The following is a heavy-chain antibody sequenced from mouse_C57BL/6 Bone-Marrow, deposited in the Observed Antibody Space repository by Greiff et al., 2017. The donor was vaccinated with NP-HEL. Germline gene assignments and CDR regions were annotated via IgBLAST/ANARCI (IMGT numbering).Heavy chain of an antibody. D-gene: IGHD1-1*02. CDR3: ARWYCYYFDY. J-gene: IGHJ2*01. V-gene: IGHV1-64*01. CDR1: GYTFTSYW. CDR2: IHPNSGST. Sequence: QVQLKQPGAELVKPGASVKLSCKASGYTFTSYWMHWVKQRPGQGLEWIGMIHPNSGSTNYNEKFKSKATLTVDKSSSTAYMQLSSLTSEDSAVYYGARWYCYYFDYWGQGTTLTVSS.